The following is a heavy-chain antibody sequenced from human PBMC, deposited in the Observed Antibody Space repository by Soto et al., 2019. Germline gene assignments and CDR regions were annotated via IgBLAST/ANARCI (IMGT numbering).Heavy chain of an antibody. J-gene: IGHJ3*02. CDR3: ARVGGGDTMIVVVTEKYAFDI. D-gene: IGHD3-22*01. V-gene: IGHV1-69*12. CDR2: IIPIFGTA. Sequence: QVQLVQSGAEVKKPGSSVKVSCKASGGTFSSYAISWVRQAPGQGLEWMGGIIPIFGTANYAQKFQGRVTITADESTSTAYMELSSLRSEDTAVYYCARVGGGDTMIVVVTEKYAFDIWGQGTMVTVSS. CDR1: GGTFSSYA.